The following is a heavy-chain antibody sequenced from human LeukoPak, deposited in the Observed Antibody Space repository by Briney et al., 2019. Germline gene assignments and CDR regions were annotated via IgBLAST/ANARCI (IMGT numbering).Heavy chain of an antibody. V-gene: IGHV4-59*01. J-gene: IGHJ4*02. CDR3: ARDTGTVVDY. CDR1: GGSISPYY. CDR2: IYYSGST. Sequence: SETLSLTCTVSGGSISPYYWSWIRQPPGKGLEWIGYIYYSGSTNYNPSLKSRVTTSVDTSKNQFPLKLSSVTAADTAVYYCARDTGTVVDYWGQGTLVTVSS. D-gene: IGHD4-23*01.